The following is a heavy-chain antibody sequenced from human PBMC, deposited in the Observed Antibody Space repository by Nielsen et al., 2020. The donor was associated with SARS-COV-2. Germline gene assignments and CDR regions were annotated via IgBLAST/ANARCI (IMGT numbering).Heavy chain of an antibody. D-gene: IGHD6-13*01. V-gene: IGHV5-51*01. CDR2: VYPVDSDT. J-gene: IGHJ6*02. CDR1: GSNFATYW. Sequence: GGSLRLSCQGSGSNFATYWIAWVRKMPGKGLEWMGVVYPVDSDTRYSPSFQGQVIIPFDKSITTAYLQWNSLQASDSPMYYFARLQSSTGGGMDVWGQGTAVTVSS. CDR3: ARLQSSTGGGMDV.